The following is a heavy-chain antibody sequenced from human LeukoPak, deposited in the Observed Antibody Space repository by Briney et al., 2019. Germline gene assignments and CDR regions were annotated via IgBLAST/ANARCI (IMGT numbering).Heavy chain of an antibody. D-gene: IGHD5-18*01. CDR3: AREYGAYTYGPYSWLDP. V-gene: IGHV4-39*07. CDR2: IYYSGST. J-gene: IGHJ5*02. CDR1: GGSISSSSYY. Sequence: SETLSLTCTVSGGSISSSSYYWGWIRQPPGKGLEWIGSIYYSGSTYYNPSLKSRVTISVDTSKNQFSLKLSSVTAADTAVYYCAREYGAYTYGPYSWLDPWGQGTLVTVSS.